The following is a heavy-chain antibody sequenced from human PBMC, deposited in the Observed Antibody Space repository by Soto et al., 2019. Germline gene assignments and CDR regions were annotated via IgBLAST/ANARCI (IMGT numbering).Heavy chain of an antibody. D-gene: IGHD1-1*01. CDR3: ARDNLEIFSDAFDS. Sequence: GASVKVSCMASGYTFTSYGISWVRQAPGQGLEWMGWISAYNGNTNYAQKLQGRVTMTTDTSTSTAYMELRSLRSDDTAVYYWARDNLEIFSDAFDSWGQGTMVTVSS. V-gene: IGHV1-18*04. CDR2: ISAYNGNT. J-gene: IGHJ3*02. CDR1: GYTFTSYG.